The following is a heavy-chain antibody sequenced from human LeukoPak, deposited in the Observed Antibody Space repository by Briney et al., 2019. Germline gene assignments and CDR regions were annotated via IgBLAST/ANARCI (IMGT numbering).Heavy chain of an antibody. CDR2: IRYDGNNK. CDR3: ARAGIAAAGTRSSLGY. Sequence: GGSLRLSCAASGFLFRTYGMNWVRQPPGKGLEWVALIRYDGNNKYYADSVKGRFTISRDNSKNMLFLQMNSLRAEDTAVYYCARAGIAAAGTRSSLGYWGQGTLVTVSS. CDR1: GFLFRTYG. D-gene: IGHD6-13*01. V-gene: IGHV3-30*02. J-gene: IGHJ4*02.